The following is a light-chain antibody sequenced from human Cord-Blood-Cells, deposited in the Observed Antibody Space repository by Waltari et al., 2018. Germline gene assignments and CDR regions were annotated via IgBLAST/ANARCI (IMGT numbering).Light chain of an antibody. CDR2: SNN. Sequence: QSVLTQPPSASGTPGQRVTISCSGSSSTIGSNTVNWYQQLPGTAPKPLIYSNNQRPSGVPDRFSGSKSGTSASLAISGLQSEDEADYYCAAWDDSLNGARVFGGGTKLTVL. J-gene: IGLJ3*02. CDR1: SSTIGSNT. V-gene: IGLV1-44*01. CDR3: AAWDDSLNGARV.